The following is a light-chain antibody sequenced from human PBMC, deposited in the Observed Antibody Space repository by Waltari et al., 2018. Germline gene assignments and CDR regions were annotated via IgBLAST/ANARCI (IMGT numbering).Light chain of an antibody. J-gene: IGLJ3*02. Sequence: QSALTQPASVSGSPGQSITISCTGTDSDVAFYNYVSWYQQHTAKAPKVITYYVSGRPSGGFTRFSGSKSGNSVFLTISGRQAEDEADYYCNSYTGSSSWVFGGGTKLTV. CDR3: NSYTGSSSWV. V-gene: IGLV2-14*03. CDR1: DSDVAFYNY. CDR2: YVS.